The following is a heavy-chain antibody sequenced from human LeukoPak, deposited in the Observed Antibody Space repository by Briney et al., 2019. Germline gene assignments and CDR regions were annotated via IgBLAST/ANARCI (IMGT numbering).Heavy chain of an antibody. D-gene: IGHD3-9*01. Sequence: GGSLRLSCAASGFTVSSNYMSWVRQAPGKGLEWVSVIYSGGSTYYADSVKGRFTISRDNSKNTLYLQMNSLRAEDTAVYYCARHQILTGCYSYYGMDVWGQGTTVTVSS. J-gene: IGHJ6*02. V-gene: IGHV3-66*04. CDR1: GFTVSSNY. CDR3: ARHQILTGCYSYYGMDV. CDR2: IYSGGST.